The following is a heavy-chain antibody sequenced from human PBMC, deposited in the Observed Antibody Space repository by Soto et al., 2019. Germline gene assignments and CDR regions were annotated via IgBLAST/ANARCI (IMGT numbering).Heavy chain of an antibody. J-gene: IGHJ5*02. D-gene: IGHD2-15*01. CDR1: GGSFSGYY. V-gene: IGHV4-34*01. CDR3: ARERREGVVAAPNWFDP. Sequence: QVQLQQWGAGLLKPSETLSLTCAVYGGSFSGYYWSWIRQPPGKGLEWIGEINHSGSTNYNPSLNSRVTISVDTSKNQFSLKLSSVTAADTAVYYCARERREGVVAAPNWFDPWGQGTLVTVSS. CDR2: INHSGST.